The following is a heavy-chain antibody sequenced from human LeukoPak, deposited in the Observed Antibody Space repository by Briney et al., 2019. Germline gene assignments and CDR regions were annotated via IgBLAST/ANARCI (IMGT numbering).Heavy chain of an antibody. CDR1: GFTFSSYE. V-gene: IGHV3-48*03. CDR3: ASQEGYCSGGSCYPDY. D-gene: IGHD2-15*01. CDR2: ISSSGSTI. Sequence: PGGSLRLSCAASGFTFSSYEMNWVRQAPGKGLEWVSYISSSGSTIYHADSVKGRFTISRDNAKNSLYLQMNSLRAEDTAVYYCASQEGYCSGGSCYPDYWGQGTLVTVSS. J-gene: IGHJ4*02.